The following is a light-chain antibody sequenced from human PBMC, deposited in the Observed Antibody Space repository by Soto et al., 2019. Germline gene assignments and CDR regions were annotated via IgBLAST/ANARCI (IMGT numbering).Light chain of an antibody. V-gene: IGLV2-14*01. CDR3: SSYTSSSTLASV. J-gene: IGLJ1*01. CDR1: SSDVGGYNY. CDR2: EVS. Sequence: QSALTQPASVSGSPGQSITISCTGTSSDVGGYNYVSWYQQHPGKAPKLMIYEVSNRPSGVSNRFSGSKSGNTASLTISGLQAEDEADYYCSSYTSSSTLASVFGTGTKLTVL.